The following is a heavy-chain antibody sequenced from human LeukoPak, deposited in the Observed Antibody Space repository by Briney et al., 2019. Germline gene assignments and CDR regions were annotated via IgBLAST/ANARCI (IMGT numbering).Heavy chain of an antibody. Sequence: GGSLRLSCAASGFTFSSYAMSWVRQAPGQGLEWVSAISGSGCSTYYADSVKGRFTISRDNSKNTLYLQMNSLRAEDTVFFFKQKTAYDILTGYSDTPDYFDYWGQGTLVTVSS. V-gene: IGHV3-23*01. CDR3: QKTAYDILTGYSDTPDYFDY. D-gene: IGHD3-9*01. CDR1: GFTFSSYA. J-gene: IGHJ4*02. CDR2: ISGSGCST.